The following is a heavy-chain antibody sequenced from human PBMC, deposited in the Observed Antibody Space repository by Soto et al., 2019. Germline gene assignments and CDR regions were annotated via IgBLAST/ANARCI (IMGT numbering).Heavy chain of an antibody. J-gene: IGHJ5*02. D-gene: IGHD3-22*01. CDR2: IIPIIGII. CDR3: AGDPDSHYNDSHASSYP. Sequence: SVKVSCKASGGTFSRYTISWVRQAPGQGLEWMGRIIPIIGIINYAQKFQGRVTITADKFTGTAYMELTRLRSDDTAVYYCAGDPDSHYNDSHASSYPWGQGTLVTVSS. V-gene: IGHV1-69*04. CDR1: GGTFSRYT.